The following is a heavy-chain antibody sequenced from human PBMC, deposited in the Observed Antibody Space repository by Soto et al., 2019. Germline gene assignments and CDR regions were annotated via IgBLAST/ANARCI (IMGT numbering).Heavy chain of an antibody. CDR1: GASMNTYY. D-gene: IGHD3-22*01. J-gene: IGHJ6*03. CDR3: ARGNTHGYYYMDV. CDR2: FYYSGLT. Sequence: QVQLQESGPGLVKPSETLSLTCAVSGASMNTYYWSWILQPPGKGLEWIGYFYYSGLTNYNPSRKSRVTISLDTSKNQFSLKLSSVTAADTAVYFCARGNTHGYYYMDVWGRGTTVTVSS. V-gene: IGHV4-59*08.